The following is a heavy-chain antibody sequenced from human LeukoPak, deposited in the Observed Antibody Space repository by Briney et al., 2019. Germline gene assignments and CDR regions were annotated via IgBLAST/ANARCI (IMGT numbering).Heavy chain of an antibody. D-gene: IGHD4-17*01. CDR1: GFTFSSYS. CDR2: ISSSSSTI. Sequence: GGSLRLSCAASGFTFSSYSMNWVRQAPGKGLEWVSYISSSSSTIYYADSVKGRFTISRDNAKNSLYLQMNSLRAEDTAVYYCARDLTSTVTTSLVDAFDIWGQGTMVTVSS. V-gene: IGHV3-48*04. J-gene: IGHJ3*02. CDR3: ARDLTSTVTTSLVDAFDI.